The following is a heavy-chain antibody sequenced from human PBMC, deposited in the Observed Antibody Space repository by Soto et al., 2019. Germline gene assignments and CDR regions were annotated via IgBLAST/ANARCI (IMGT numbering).Heavy chain of an antibody. CDR3: ARDTHQYTGYDYNYYYYGMDV. D-gene: IGHD5-12*01. V-gene: IGHV1-18*01. CDR1: GYTFSSYG. CDR2: ISTYNDNT. J-gene: IGHJ6*02. Sequence: QVQLVQSGGEVKKPGASVKVSCKASGYTFSSYGISWVRQAPGQGLEWMGWISTYNDNTKYAQKLQGRVIMTTDTSTSIAYMELRSLRSDDTAVYYCARDTHQYTGYDYNYYYYGMDVWGQGTTFTVSS.